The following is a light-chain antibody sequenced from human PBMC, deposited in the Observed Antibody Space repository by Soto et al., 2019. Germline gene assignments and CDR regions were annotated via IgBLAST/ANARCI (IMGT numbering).Light chain of an antibody. Sequence: QSALTQPPSASGSPGQSVAISCTGTSSDVGGYNFVSWYQHHPGKAPKLMIFEVSKRPSGVPDRFSGSKSGNTASLTVSGHQAEDEADYYCGSYAGNKKIFGGGTKLTVL. CDR2: EVS. CDR3: GSYAGNKKI. V-gene: IGLV2-8*01. CDR1: SSDVGGYNF. J-gene: IGLJ2*01.